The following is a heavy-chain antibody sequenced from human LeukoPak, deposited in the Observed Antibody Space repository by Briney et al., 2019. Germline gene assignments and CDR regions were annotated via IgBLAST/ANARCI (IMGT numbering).Heavy chain of an antibody. CDR2: INPNSGGT. CDR3: ARDPRYCSSTSCYPYNWLDP. J-gene: IGHJ5*02. V-gene: IGHV1-2*02. CDR1: GYTFTGYY. D-gene: IGHD2-2*01. Sequence: ASVKVSCKASGYTFTGYYMHWVRQAPGQGLEWMGWINPNSGGTNYAQKFQGRVTMTRDTSISTAYMELSRLRSDDTAVYYCARDPRYCSSTSCYPYNWLDPWGQGTLVTVSS.